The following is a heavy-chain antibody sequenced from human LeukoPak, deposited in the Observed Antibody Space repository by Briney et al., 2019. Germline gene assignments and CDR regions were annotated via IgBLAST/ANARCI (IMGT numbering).Heavy chain of an antibody. CDR1: GYGFTSYW. J-gene: IGHJ4*02. Sequence: GESLEISFKGSGYGFTSYWIGWVRQMPGKGLEWMGIIYPGDSDTRYSPSFQGQVTISADKSISTAYLQWSSLKASDTAMYYCARTPSIAAAGDYWGQGTLVTVSS. D-gene: IGHD6-13*01. CDR2: IYPGDSDT. V-gene: IGHV5-51*01. CDR3: ARTPSIAAAGDY.